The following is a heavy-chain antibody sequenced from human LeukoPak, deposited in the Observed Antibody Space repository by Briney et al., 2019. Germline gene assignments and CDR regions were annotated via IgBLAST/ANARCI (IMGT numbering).Heavy chain of an antibody. Sequence: SETLSLTCTVSGGSISSYYWSWIRQPPGKGLEWIGYIYYSGSTNYNPSLKCRVTISVDTSKNQFSLKLSSVTAADTAVYYCARHAYYDSSGFAYWGQGTLVTVSS. J-gene: IGHJ4*02. V-gene: IGHV4-59*08. CDR3: ARHAYYDSSGFAY. CDR2: IYYSGST. CDR1: GGSISSYY. D-gene: IGHD3-22*01.